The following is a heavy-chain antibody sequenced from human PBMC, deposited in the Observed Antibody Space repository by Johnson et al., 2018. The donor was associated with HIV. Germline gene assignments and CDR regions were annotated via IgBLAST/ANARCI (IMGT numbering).Heavy chain of an antibody. V-gene: IGHV3-30*03. Sequence: QVQLVESGGGVVRPGGSLRLSCAAAGFTFDDYGMSWVRQAPGKGLEWVAVISYDGSNKYYADSVKGRFTISRDNSKNTLYLQMNSLRAEDTAVYYCAREWGEGAFDIWGQGTMVTVSS. CDR2: ISYDGSNK. CDR3: AREWGEGAFDI. J-gene: IGHJ3*02. CDR1: GFTFDDYG. D-gene: IGHD3-16*01.